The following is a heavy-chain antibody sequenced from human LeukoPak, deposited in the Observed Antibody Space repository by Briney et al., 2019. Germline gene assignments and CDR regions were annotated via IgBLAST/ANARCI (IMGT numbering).Heavy chain of an antibody. J-gene: IGHJ4*02. CDR1: GGSMSSYY. CDR2: IYYSGST. CDR3: ASGPFEDYFDY. V-gene: IGHV4-59*01. Sequence: PSETLSLTCTVSGGSMSSYYWSWIRQPPGKGLEWIGYIYYSGSTNYNPSLKSRVTISVDTSKNQFSLKLSSVTAADTAVYYCASGPFEDYFDYWGQGTLVTVSS.